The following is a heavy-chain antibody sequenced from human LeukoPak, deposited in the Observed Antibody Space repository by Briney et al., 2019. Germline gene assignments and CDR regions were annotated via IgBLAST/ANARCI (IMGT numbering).Heavy chain of an antibody. CDR3: AKGLIPYYYYGMDV. Sequence: PGGSLRLSCAASGFTFSSYAMNWVRQAPGKGLEWVSTISGSGGSTHYADSVKGRFTISRDNSKNTLHLQMNSLRAEDTAVYYCAKGLIPYYYYGMDVWGQGTTVTVSS. V-gene: IGHV3-23*01. CDR2: ISGSGGST. CDR1: GFTFSSYA. D-gene: IGHD2-21*01. J-gene: IGHJ6*02.